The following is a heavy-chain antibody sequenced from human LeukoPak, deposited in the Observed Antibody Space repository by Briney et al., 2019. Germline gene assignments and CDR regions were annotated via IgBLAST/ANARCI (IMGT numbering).Heavy chain of an antibody. D-gene: IGHD3-22*01. CDR1: GFTFSSYW. V-gene: IGHV3-7*01. CDR3: AKDGYYYDSSGYYPDY. CDR2: IKQDGREK. Sequence: GGPLRLSCAASGFTFSSYWMSWVRQAPGKGLEGVAKIKQDGREKHYVDSVKGRFTISRDNAKNSLYLQMNSLRAEDTAVYYCAKDGYYYDSSGYYPDYWGQGTLVTVSS. J-gene: IGHJ4*02.